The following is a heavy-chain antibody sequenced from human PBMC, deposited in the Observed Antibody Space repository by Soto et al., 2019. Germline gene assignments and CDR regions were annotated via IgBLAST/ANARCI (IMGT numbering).Heavy chain of an antibody. J-gene: IGHJ2*01. CDR1: GYTFTSYA. CDR3: XXXXXXXXXYYWYFDL. V-gene: IGHV1-3*01. CDR2: INAGNGNT. Sequence: QVQLVQSGAEVKKPGASVKVSCKASGYTFTSYAMHWVRQAPGQRLEWMGWINAGNGNTKYSQKFQGRVTITRDTSAXTAYXEXXSLRSEDTAVXYCXXXXXXXXXYYWYFDLWGRGTLVTVSS.